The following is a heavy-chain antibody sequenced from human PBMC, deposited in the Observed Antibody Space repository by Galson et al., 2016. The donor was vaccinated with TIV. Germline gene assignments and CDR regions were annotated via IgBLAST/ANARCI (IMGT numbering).Heavy chain of an antibody. CDR1: GFPFSSYS. D-gene: IGHD1-7*01. J-gene: IGHJ3*02. V-gene: IGHV3-21*01. Sequence: SLRLSCAVSGFPFSSYSMNWVRQAPGKGLEWVSSISSTSNYRYYADSVKGRFTISRDNAEDSLYLQINSLRVEDTALYYCARRGNYLSVAFDIWGQGTMVTVSS. CDR3: ARRGNYLSVAFDI. CDR2: ISSTSNYR.